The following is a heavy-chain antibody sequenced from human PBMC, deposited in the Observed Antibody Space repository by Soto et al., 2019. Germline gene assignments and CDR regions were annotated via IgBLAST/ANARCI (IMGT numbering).Heavy chain of an antibody. CDR1: GFTFSSYA. CDR3: ARDSGVIAAQDWLDP. Sequence: QVQLVESGGGVVQPGRSLRLSCAASGFTFSSYAMHWVRQAPGKGLEWMTVRSYDGNRKYYADAVKGRFTISRDNSKNTLYLQMNSLRAEDTAVYNCARDSGVIAAQDWLDPWGQGTLVTVSS. J-gene: IGHJ5*02. D-gene: IGHD2-15*01. CDR2: RSYDGNRK. V-gene: IGHV3-30-3*01.